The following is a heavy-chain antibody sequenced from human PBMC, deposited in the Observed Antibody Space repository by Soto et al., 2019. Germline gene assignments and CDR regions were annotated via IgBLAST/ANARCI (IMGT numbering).Heavy chain of an antibody. D-gene: IGHD3-10*01. CDR1: GYTFSTYG. Sequence: QVQLVQSGAEVKKPGASVKVSCQASGYTFSTYGISWVRQAPGQGLEWMGWISGHGVNSNYAQRLQGRVTVTTDTSTSTAYMELRNLISDDTAVYYCARSGFYGSGSRPYVFDSWGQGTLVTVSS. CDR2: ISGHGVNS. V-gene: IGHV1-18*01. J-gene: IGHJ4*02. CDR3: ARSGFYGSGSRPYVFDS.